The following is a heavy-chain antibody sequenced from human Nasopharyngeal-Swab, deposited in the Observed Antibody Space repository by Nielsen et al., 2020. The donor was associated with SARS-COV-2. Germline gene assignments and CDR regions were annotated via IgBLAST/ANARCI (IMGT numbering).Heavy chain of an antibody. V-gene: IGHV3-30*03. CDR1: GFSINNYG. Sequence: GESLKISCVASGFSINNYGMHWVRQAPGKGLEWVAMISYEGSIKVYGDSVKGRATISRDNSKNTLYLQMNSLRAEDTAVYYCARARGGSYYSPFDYWGQGTLVTVSS. D-gene: IGHD1-26*01. CDR2: ISYEGSIK. CDR3: ARARGGSYYSPFDY. J-gene: IGHJ4*02.